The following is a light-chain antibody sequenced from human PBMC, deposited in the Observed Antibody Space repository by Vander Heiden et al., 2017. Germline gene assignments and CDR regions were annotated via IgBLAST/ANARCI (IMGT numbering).Light chain of an antibody. CDR1: QSVSSSY. CDR3: QQYGSSPYT. CDR2: GAS. V-gene: IGKV3-20*01. J-gene: IGKJ2*01. Sequence: EIVLTQSPGTLSLSPGERATLSCRASQSVSSSYLAWYQQKPGQAPQLLIYGASSRATGIPDRFSGSGSGTDFTLTISRLEPEDFAVYYCQQYGSSPYTFGQGTKLEIK.